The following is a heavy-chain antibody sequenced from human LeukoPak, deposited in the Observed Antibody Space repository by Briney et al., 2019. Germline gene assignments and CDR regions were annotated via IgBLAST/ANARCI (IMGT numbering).Heavy chain of an antibody. CDR3: ARLPHPYQLLQVSYYMDV. CDR2: INNSGST. Sequence: SETLSLTCAVYGGSFGGYYWSWIPQPPGEGLEWIGEINNSGSTNYNPSLKRQVTISVDTSKNQFSNKLSSVTAADTAVYYCARLPHPYQLLQVSYYMDVWGKGTTVTVSS. D-gene: IGHD2-2*01. CDR1: GGSFGGYY. V-gene: IGHV4-34*01. J-gene: IGHJ6*03.